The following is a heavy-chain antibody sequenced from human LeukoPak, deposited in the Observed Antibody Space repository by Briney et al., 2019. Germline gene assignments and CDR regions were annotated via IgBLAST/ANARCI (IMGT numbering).Heavy chain of an antibody. CDR2: INPNSGGT. J-gene: IGHJ4*02. Sequence: GASVKVSCKTSGYSFTGYYMQWVRQAPGQGLEWMGWINPNSGGTNCAQKFQGRVTLTRDTSISTAYMELNSLRSDDTAVYYSARARQRATGCYSALDSWGQGTLVTVSS. CDR3: ARARQRATGCYSALDS. D-gene: IGHD1-26*01. CDR1: GYSFTGYY. V-gene: IGHV1-2*02.